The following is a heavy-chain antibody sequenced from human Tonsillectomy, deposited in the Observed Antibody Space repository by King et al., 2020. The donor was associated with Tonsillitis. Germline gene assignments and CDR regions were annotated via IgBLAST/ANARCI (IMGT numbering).Heavy chain of an antibody. CDR3: ARGHCSGGSCYFD. CDR2: NYHSGST. J-gene: IGHJ4*02. Sequence: VQLQESGPGLVKPSETLSLTCTVSGYSISSGYYWGWIRQPPGKGLEWIGSNYHSGSTYYNPSLKSRVTISVDTSKNQFSLKLSSVTAADTAVYYCARGHCSGGSCYFDWGQGTLVTVSS. D-gene: IGHD2-15*01. V-gene: IGHV4-38-2*02. CDR1: GYSISSGYY.